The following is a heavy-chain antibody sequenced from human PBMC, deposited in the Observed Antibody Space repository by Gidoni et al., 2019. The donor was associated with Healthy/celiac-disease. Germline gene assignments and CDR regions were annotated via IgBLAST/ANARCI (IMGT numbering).Heavy chain of an antibody. Sequence: DVQLVQSGAEVKKPGESLRISCKVSGYSFTSYWISWVRQMTGKGLEWMGRIDPSDSYTNYSPSFQGHVTISADKSISTAYLQWSSLKASDTAMYYCASHPLYYGSGKEEDYWGQGTLVTVSS. J-gene: IGHJ4*02. V-gene: IGHV5-10-1*03. CDR2: IDPSDSYT. CDR1: GYSFTSYW. D-gene: IGHD3-10*01. CDR3: ASHPLYYGSGKEEDY.